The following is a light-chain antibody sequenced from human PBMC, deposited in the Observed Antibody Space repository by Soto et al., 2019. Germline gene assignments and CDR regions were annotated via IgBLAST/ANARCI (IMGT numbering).Light chain of an antibody. Sequence: QSVLTQPASVSGSPGQSITISCTGTSSDVGGYNYVSWYQQHPGKAPKLMIYEVSNRPSGVSNHFSGSKSGNTASLTISGLQAEDEADYYCSSYTSSSTYVVFGGGTKLTVL. J-gene: IGLJ2*01. CDR2: EVS. CDR3: SSYTSSSTYVV. CDR1: SSDVGGYNY. V-gene: IGLV2-14*01.